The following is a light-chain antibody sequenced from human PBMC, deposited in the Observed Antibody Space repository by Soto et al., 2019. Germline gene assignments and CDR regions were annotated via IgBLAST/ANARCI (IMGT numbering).Light chain of an antibody. CDR2: DVS. J-gene: IGLJ2*01. V-gene: IGLV2-11*01. Sequence: QSVLTQPRSVSGSPGQSVTISCTGASSYVSWHQQHPGKAPKLMIYDVSERPSGVPDRFSGSKSGNTASLTISGLQAEDEADYYCCSYAVTYTTFGGGTKLTVL. CDR3: CSYAVTYTT. CDR1: SSY.